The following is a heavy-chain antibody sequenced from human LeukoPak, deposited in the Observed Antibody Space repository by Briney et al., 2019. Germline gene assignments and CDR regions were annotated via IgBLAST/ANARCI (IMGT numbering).Heavy chain of an antibody. V-gene: IGHV3-74*01. Sequence: GGSLRLSCAASGFTLSTYWMSWIRQAPGKGLEWVSSIDYDGGSGHYADSVKGRFTISRDNAKNTLYLQMNSLRAEDTAVYYCATTGSGSYYDYWGQGTLVTVSS. J-gene: IGHJ4*02. CDR3: ATTGSGSYYDY. CDR2: IDYDGGSG. CDR1: GFTLSTYW. D-gene: IGHD1-26*01.